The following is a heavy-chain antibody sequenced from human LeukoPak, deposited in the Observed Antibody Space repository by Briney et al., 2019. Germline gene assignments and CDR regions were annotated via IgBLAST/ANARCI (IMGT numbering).Heavy chain of an antibody. CDR2: ICEDESIS. D-gene: IGHD4-11*01. CDR3: ARDLRVSNY. V-gene: IGHV3-74*01. J-gene: IGHJ4*02. CDR1: GFTFSHYC. Sequence: GGSLRLSCAASGFTFSHYCMHWVRQGPGKGLVWGSCICEDESISSYADSVKGRFTISRDNAKSTLYLQMNSLKPEDTAVYFCARDLRVSNYWGQGILVTVSS.